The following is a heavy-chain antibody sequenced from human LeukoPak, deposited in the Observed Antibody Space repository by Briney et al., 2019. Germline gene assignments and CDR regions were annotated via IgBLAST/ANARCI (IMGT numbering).Heavy chain of an antibody. CDR3: ARGPYRNSFDY. J-gene: IGHJ4*02. CDR1: GASISIGFYY. V-gene: IGHV4-31*03. D-gene: IGHD4-11*01. CDR2: IYYSGST. Sequence: PSQTLSLTCTVSGASISIGFYYWSWIRQHPGKGLEWIGYIYYSGSTYYNPSLKSRVTMSVDTSKNQFSLKLSSVTAADTAVYYCARGPYRNSFDYWGQGTLVTASS.